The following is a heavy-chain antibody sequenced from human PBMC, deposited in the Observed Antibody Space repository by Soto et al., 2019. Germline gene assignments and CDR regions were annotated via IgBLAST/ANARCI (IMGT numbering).Heavy chain of an antibody. D-gene: IGHD6-19*01. J-gene: IGHJ4*02. Sequence: GASVKVSCKASGYTFTSYAMHWVRQAPGQRLEWMGWINAGNGNTKYSQNFQGRVTITRDTSASTAYMELSSLRSEDTAVYYCARVRSSGWYFDYWGQGTLVTSPQ. CDR2: INAGNGNT. CDR3: ARVRSSGWYFDY. V-gene: IGHV1-3*01. CDR1: GYTFTSYA.